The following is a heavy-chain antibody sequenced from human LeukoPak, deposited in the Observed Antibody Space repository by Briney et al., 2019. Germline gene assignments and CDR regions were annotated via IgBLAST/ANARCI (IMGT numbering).Heavy chain of an antibody. V-gene: IGHV4-39*01. CDR1: GGSISSSYYY. Sequence: PSETLSLTCTVSGGSISSSYYYWGWIRQPPGKGLEWIGTIYYSGSTYYNPSLKSRVTISVDTSANQFSLKLSSVTAPDTAVYYCAKHEDRNWYFDHRGQGTLVTVSS. CDR3: AKHEDRNWYFDH. D-gene: IGHD1-1*01. CDR2: IYYSGST. J-gene: IGHJ4*02.